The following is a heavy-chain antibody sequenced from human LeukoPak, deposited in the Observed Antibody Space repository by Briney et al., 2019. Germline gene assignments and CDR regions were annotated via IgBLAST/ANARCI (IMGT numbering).Heavy chain of an antibody. J-gene: IGHJ1*01. CDR3: ARGNSAEYFQH. Sequence: ASVRVSCKASGYTFTGYYIHWVRQAPGQGLEWMGCINPNSGGTNYAQKFQGRVTMTRDTSISTAYMELSRLRSDDTAVYYCARGNSAEYFQHWGQGNLVTVSS. CDR2: INPNSGGT. CDR1: GYTFTGYY. V-gene: IGHV1-2*02.